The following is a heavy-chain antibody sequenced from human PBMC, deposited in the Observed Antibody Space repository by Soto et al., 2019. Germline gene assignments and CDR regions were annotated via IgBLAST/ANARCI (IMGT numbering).Heavy chain of an antibody. CDR2: INHSGST. CDR1: GGSFSGYY. Sequence: ATLSLTCAVCGGSFSGYYWSGIRQPPGKGLEWIGGINHSGSTNYNPSLKSRVTISVDTSKNQFSLKLSSVTAADTAVYYCARGGIAARPLHFWGQGTLVTVSS. D-gene: IGHD6-6*01. CDR3: ARGGIAARPLHF. J-gene: IGHJ4*02. V-gene: IGHV4-34*01.